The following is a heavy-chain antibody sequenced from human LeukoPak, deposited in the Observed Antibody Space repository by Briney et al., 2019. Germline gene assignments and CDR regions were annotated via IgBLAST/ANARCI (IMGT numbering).Heavy chain of an antibody. CDR2: VSYDGSDK. Sequence: SGGSLRLSCATSGFTFSTYGFHWVRQAPGKGLEWVADVSYDGSDKDYADSVKGRFTISRDNSRNTLYLQMNSLRVEDTAVYHCARDGPEENGSPLDYWGQGTLVTVSS. J-gene: IGHJ4*02. CDR3: ARDGPEENGSPLDY. V-gene: IGHV3-30*03. CDR1: GFTFSTYG. D-gene: IGHD3-10*01.